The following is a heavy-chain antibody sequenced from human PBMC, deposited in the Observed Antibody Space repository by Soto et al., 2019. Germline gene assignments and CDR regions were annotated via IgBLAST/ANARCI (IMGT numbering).Heavy chain of an antibody. J-gene: IGHJ6*02. CDR3: ATAKSSSSWYYYYYYYGMDV. CDR2: INHSGST. Sequence: LSLTCAVYGGSFSGYYWSWIRQPPGKGLEWIGEINHSGSTNYNPSLKSRVTISVDTSKNQFSLKLSSVTAADTAVYYCATAKSSSSWYYYYYYYGMDVWGQGTTVTVSS. V-gene: IGHV4-34*01. CDR1: GGSFSGYY. D-gene: IGHD6-13*01.